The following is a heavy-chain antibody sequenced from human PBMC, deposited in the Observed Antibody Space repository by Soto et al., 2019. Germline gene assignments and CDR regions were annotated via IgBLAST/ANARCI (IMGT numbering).Heavy chain of an antibody. CDR1: GFTFSSYA. CDR3: SKIITMVRGVIMGIDY. D-gene: IGHD3-10*01. Sequence: LRLSCAASGFTFSSYAMSWVRQAPGKGLEWVSAISGSGGSTYYADSVKGRFTISRDNSKNTLYLQMNSLRAEDTAVYYCSKIITMVRGVIMGIDYWGQGTLVTVSS. J-gene: IGHJ4*02. CDR2: ISGSGGST. V-gene: IGHV3-23*01.